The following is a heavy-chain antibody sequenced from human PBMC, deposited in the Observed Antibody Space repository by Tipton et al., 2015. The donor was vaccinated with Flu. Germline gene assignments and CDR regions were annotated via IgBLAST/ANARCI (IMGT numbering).Heavy chain of an antibody. CDR2: ISSSSSYI. Sequence: SLRLSCAASGFTFSSYSMNWVRQAPGKGLEWVSSISSSSSYIYYADSVKGRFTISRDNAKNSLYLQMDSLRAEDTAVYYCARVFGAYYLDYWGQGTLVTVSS. V-gene: IGHV3-21*01. CDR1: GFTFSSYS. J-gene: IGHJ4*02. D-gene: IGHD3-16*01. CDR3: ARVFGAYYLDY.